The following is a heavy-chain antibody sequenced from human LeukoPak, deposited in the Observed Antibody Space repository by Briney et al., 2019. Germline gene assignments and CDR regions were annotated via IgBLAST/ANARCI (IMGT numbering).Heavy chain of an antibody. D-gene: IGHD1-26*01. CDR1: VFTFDDYA. J-gene: IGHJ4*02. CDR3: AKGDFSGRFDY. CDR2: ISWNSGSI. V-gene: IGHV3-9*01. Sequence: GGSLSLSCAASVFTFDDYAMHWVRQATGKGLEWGSGISWNSGSIGYADSVKGRFTISRDNAKNSLYLQMNSLRAEDTALYYCAKGDFSGRFDYWGQGTLVTVSS.